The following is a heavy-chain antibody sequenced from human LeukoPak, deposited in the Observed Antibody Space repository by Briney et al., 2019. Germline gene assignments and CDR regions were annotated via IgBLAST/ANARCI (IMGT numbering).Heavy chain of an antibody. Sequence: GGSLRLSCAASGFTFSSYAMSWVRQAPGKGLEWVSAISGSGGSTYYADSVKGRFTISRDNSKNTLYLQMNSLRAEDTAVYYCARNYAPCGGDCFYFDYWGQGTLVTVSS. J-gene: IGHJ4*02. V-gene: IGHV3-23*01. CDR1: GFTFSSYA. CDR3: ARNYAPCGGDCFYFDY. CDR2: ISGSGGST. D-gene: IGHD2-21*02.